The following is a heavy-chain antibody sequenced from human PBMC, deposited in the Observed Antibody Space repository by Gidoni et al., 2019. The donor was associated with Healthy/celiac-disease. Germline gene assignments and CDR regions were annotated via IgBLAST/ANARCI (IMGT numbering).Heavy chain of an antibody. CDR2: ISYDGTNK. CDR3: AKDKTPTVVTPDFDY. V-gene: IGHV3-30*18. CDR1: GFPFSCYG. Sequence: QVQTVESGGGVVRPGRSLRLSSAASGFPFSCYGMHWVRQAPGKGLDWVAVISYDGTNKYYADSVKGRFTISRDNSKNTLYLQMNSLRAEDTAVYYCAKDKTPTVVTPDFDYWGQGTLVTVSS. D-gene: IGHD4-17*01. J-gene: IGHJ4*02.